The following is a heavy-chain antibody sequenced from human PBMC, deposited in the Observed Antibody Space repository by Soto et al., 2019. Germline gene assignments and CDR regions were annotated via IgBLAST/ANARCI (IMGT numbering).Heavy chain of an antibody. J-gene: IGHJ5*01. Sequence: QVQLQESGPGLVKPSQTLSLTCTVSGGSISSATYYWSWIRQHPGKGLEWIGYISYSGSTYYTPSLKSRVTISADTSKNKFSLNLSSVTAADTTMYYCARAWGSGSDIGFDSWGQGTPVTVSS. CDR3: ARAWGSGSDIGFDS. V-gene: IGHV4-31*03. CDR1: GGSISSATYY. CDR2: ISYSGST. D-gene: IGHD3-10*01.